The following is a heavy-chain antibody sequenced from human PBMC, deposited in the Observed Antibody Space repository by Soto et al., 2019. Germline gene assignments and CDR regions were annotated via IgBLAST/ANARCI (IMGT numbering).Heavy chain of an antibody. CDR3: ARDQDDILTGYYKGYNWFDP. CDR2: IKQDGSEK. CDR1: GFTFSSYW. Sequence: GGSLRLSCAASGFTFSSYWMSWVRQAPGKGLEWVANIKQDGSEKYYVDSVKGRFPISRDNAKNSLYLQMNSLGAEDTAVYYCARDQDDILTGYYKGYNWFDPWGQGTLVTVSS. V-gene: IGHV3-7*01. J-gene: IGHJ5*02. D-gene: IGHD3-9*01.